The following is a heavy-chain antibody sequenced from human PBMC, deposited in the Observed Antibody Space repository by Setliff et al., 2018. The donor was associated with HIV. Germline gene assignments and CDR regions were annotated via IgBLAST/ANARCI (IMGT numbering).Heavy chain of an antibody. V-gene: IGHV3-74*01. CDR1: GFTFSSYW. J-gene: IGHJ5*02. D-gene: IGHD6-13*01. CDR3: ATLRQQLITGWFDP. CDR2: IDSDGSST. Sequence: GGSLRLSCAASGFTFSSYWMHWVRQAPGKGLVWVSRIDSDGSSTSYADSVKGRFTISRDNAKNTLYLQMNSLRAEDTAVYYCATLRQQLITGWFDPWGQGTLVTVSS.